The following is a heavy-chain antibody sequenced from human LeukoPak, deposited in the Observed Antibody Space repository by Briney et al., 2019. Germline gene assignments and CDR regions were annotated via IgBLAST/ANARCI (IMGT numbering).Heavy chain of an antibody. CDR3: ARGGGYSYETYFFDY. CDR2: IYHSGRT. CDR1: GYSISSGYY. V-gene: IGHV4-38-2*02. D-gene: IGHD5-18*01. Sequence: SETLSLTCTVSGYSISSGYYWGWIRQPPGKGLEWIGSIYHSGRTFYNPSLKSRVTISVDTSKNQFSLNLSSVTAADTALYYCARGGGYSYETYFFDYWGQGTLVTVSS. J-gene: IGHJ4*02.